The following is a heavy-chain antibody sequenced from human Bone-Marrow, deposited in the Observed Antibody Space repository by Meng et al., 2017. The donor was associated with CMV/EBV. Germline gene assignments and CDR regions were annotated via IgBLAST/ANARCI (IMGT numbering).Heavy chain of an antibody. CDR3: ASGDQLLANYYGMDV. J-gene: IGHJ6*02. D-gene: IGHD2-2*01. V-gene: IGHV1-2*02. CDR1: GYTFTGQF. CDR2: INPKSGGT. Sequence: ASVKVSCKASGYTFTGQFMHWVRQAPGQGLEWMGWINPKSGGTRYAQKFQGRVTLTRDTSITTGYMELSSLRLDDTAVYYCASGDQLLANYYGMDVWGQGTTVTVSS.